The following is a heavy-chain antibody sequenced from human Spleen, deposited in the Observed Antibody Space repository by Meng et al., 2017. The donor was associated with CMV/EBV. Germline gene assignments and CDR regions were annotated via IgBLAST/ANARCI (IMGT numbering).Heavy chain of an antibody. CDR2: INTDNGYT. CDR1: YTYTSYA. V-gene: IGHV1-3*04. J-gene: IGHJ4*02. Sequence: YTYTSYAMHWVRQAPGQRPEWMGWINTDNGYTKYSHKFQGRVTITRDTSASIAYMELRSLRSADTAVYYCTRTSYDILTGYYEKYFDYWGQGTLVTVSS. D-gene: IGHD3-9*01. CDR3: TRTSYDILTGYYEKYFDY.